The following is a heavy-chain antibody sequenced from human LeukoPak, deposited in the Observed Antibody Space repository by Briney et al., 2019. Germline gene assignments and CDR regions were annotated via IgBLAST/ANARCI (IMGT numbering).Heavy chain of an antibody. D-gene: IGHD1-26*01. V-gene: IGHV3-74*03. CDR2: MNSDGRST. Sequence: GGSLRLSCTASGFTFSNSWMHWVRQAPGKGLVWVSRMNSDGRSTKYADSVKGRFTISRDNAKNTLFLQMNSLRAGDTAVYYCARGGGVGAKADDAFDIWGQGTMVTVSS. CDR3: ARGGGVGAKADDAFDI. CDR1: GFTFSNSW. J-gene: IGHJ3*02.